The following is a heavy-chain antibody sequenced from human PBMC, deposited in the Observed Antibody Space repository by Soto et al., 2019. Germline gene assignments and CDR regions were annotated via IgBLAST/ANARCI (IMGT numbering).Heavy chain of an antibody. V-gene: IGHV1-69*01. CDR2: IIPKFGTT. Sequence: QVQLVQSGAEVKKPGSSVKVSCKASGDTFSSHGISWVRQAPGQGLEYMGGIIPKFGTTNYAQKFRGRVNITRDESTGTGYMEVRSLRYEDTAVYYWSRAFGRGWYNWFDPWGQGTLGT. D-gene: IGHD6-19*01. J-gene: IGHJ5*02. CDR3: SRAFGRGWYNWFDP. CDR1: GDTFSSHG.